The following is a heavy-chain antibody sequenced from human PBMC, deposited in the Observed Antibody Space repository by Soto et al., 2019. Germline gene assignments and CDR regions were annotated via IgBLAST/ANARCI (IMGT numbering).Heavy chain of an antibody. J-gene: IGHJ4*02. V-gene: IGHV1-3*01. CDR2: INAGNGNT. D-gene: IGHD5-12*01. CDR1: GYTFTSYA. CDR3: ARDPKRRDGYNFDS. Sequence: ASVKVSCKASGYTFTSYAMHWVRQAPGQRLEWMGWINAGNGNTKYSQKFQGRVTITRDTSASTAYMELNSLRVDDTAVYYCARDPKRRDGYNFDSWGQGALVTVSS.